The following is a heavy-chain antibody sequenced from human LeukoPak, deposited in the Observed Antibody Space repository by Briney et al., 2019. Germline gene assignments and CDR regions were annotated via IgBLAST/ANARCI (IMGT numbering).Heavy chain of an antibody. Sequence: ASVKVSCKVPGYTLTELSMHWVRQAPGKGLEWMGGFDPEDGETIYAQKFQGRVTMTEDTSTDTAYMELSSLRSEDTAVYYCATTSTSGYYYVRLDYWGQGTLVTVSS. CDR2: FDPEDGET. J-gene: IGHJ4*02. CDR3: ATTSTSGYYYVRLDY. CDR1: GYTLTELS. D-gene: IGHD3-22*01. V-gene: IGHV1-24*01.